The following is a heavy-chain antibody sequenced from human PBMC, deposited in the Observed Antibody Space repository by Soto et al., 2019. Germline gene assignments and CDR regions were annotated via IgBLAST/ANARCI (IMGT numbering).Heavy chain of an antibody. CDR2: IKSKTDGGTT. D-gene: IGHD6-13*01. V-gene: IGHV3-15*01. CDR3: TTGGEDRSSWYRNYYYYRMDV. Sequence: GGSLRLSCSASGFTFSNAWMSWVCLASWKLLEWVGGIKSKTDGGTTDYAAPVKGRFTISRDDSKNTLYLQMNSLKTEDTAVYYCTTGGEDRSSWYRNYYYYRMDVWGKATTVTTSS. J-gene: IGHJ6*04. CDR1: GFTFSNAW.